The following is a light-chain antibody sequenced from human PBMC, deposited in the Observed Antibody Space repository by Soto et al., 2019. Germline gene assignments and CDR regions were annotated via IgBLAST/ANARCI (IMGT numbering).Light chain of an antibody. CDR2: DAS. Sequence: EIVLTQSPATLSLSPGERATLSCRASQSVNNYLAWYQQRPGQAPRLLIYDASNRATGIPARFSGSGSGTDFTLTISRLEPEDFAVYSCQQYGSSPLTFGGGTKVDIK. CDR1: QSVNNY. V-gene: IGKV3-11*01. CDR3: QQYGSSPLT. J-gene: IGKJ4*01.